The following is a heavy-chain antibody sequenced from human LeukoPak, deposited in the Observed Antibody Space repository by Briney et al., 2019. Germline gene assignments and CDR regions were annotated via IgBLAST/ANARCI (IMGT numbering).Heavy chain of an antibody. CDR2: VYKSGSP. CDR1: GASVSFDNYF. CDR3: ASSFDF. Sequence: SETLSLTCTVSGASVSFDNYFWGWVRQPPGKGLEWIGGVYKSGSPYYNPSLKSRVSISADTSKNQFSLKLSFVTAADTAVYYCASSFDFWGQGTLVTVSS. V-gene: IGHV4-39*01. J-gene: IGHJ4*02.